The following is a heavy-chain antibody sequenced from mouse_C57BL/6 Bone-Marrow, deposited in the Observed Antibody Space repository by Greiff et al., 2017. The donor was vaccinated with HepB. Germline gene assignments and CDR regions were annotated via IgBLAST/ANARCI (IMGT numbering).Heavy chain of an antibody. D-gene: IGHD1-1*01. Sequence: SGAELVRPGASVTLSCKASGYTFTDYEMHWVKQTPVHGLEWIGAIDPETGGTAYNQKFKGKAILTADKSSSKAYMELRSLTSEDSAVYYCTRPSITTVVATGYWGQGTTLTVSS. CDR1: GYTFTDYE. CDR2: IDPETGGT. J-gene: IGHJ2*01. CDR3: TRPSITTVVATGY. V-gene: IGHV1-15*01.